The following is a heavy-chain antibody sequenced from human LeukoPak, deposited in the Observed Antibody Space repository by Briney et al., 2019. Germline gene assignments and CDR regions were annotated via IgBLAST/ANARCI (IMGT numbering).Heavy chain of an antibody. CDR1: GGSISSSSYY. V-gene: IGHV4-39*01. CDR2: IYYSGST. J-gene: IGHJ4*02. D-gene: IGHD5-12*01. CDR3: ASLDRRNSGYDFEEDY. Sequence: SETLPLTCTVSGGSISSSSYYWGWIRQPPGKGLEWIGSIYYSGSTYYNPSLKSRVTISVDTSKNQFSLKLSSVTAADTAVYYCASLDRRNSGYDFEEDYWGQGTLVTVSS.